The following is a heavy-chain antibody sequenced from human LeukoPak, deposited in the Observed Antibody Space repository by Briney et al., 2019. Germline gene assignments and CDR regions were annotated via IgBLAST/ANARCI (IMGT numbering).Heavy chain of an antibody. D-gene: IGHD1-26*01. CDR1: GYSFTGYY. J-gene: IGHJ3*02. CDR2: INPYSGGT. Sequence: EASVKVSCKASGYSFTGYYMYWVRQAPGQGLEWVGWINPYSGGTNYAQKFQGRVTMTRDTSISTAYMELSSLRSDDTAVYYCAGSVGATARGAFDIWGQGTMVTVSS. V-gene: IGHV1-2*02. CDR3: AGSVGATARGAFDI.